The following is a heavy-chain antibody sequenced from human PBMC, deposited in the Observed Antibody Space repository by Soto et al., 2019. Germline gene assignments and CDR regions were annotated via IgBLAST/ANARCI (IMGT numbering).Heavy chain of an antibody. D-gene: IGHD3-9*01. J-gene: IGHJ4*02. CDR2: IYCGGSK. CDR1: GFTLSCNY. CDR3: ARVLTYYDILTGNFVYYFDY. Sequence: GSLRIFRSTSGFTLSCNYMSWVRQASGKGLEWVSVIYCGGSKYYADSLKGRFTISRDNSKNSLYLQMNSLRAEDTAVYYFARVLTYYDILTGNFVYYFDYWGQGTQVTVSS. V-gene: IGHV3-66*01.